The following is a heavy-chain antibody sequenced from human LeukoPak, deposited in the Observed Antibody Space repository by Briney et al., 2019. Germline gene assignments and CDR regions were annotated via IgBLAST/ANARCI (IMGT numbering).Heavy chain of an antibody. CDR1: GGSISGYY. Sequence: SETLSLTCTVSGGSISGYYWSSIRQPPGKGLEWIGYIYYAGTTNYNPSLKSRLTISVDTSKNQFSLKLRSVTAADTAVYFCARHPPVPVFQNGMDVWGQGTTVTVSS. CDR3: ARHPPVPVFQNGMDV. V-gene: IGHV4-59*08. D-gene: IGHD2-2*01. J-gene: IGHJ6*02. CDR2: IYYAGTT.